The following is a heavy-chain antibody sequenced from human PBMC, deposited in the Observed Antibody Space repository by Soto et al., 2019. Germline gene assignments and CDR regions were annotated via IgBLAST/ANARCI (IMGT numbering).Heavy chain of an antibody. CDR1: GFTFSSYA. CDR2: ISYDGSNK. V-gene: IGHV3-30-3*01. Sequence: GGSLRLSCAASGFTFSSYAMHWVRQAPGKGLEWVAVISYDGSNKYYADSVKGRFTISRDNSKNTLYLQMNSLRAEDTAVYYCARDHRLRGYDFSSSYQDYCGQGPLV. J-gene: IGHJ4*02. CDR3: ARDHRLRGYDFSSSYQDY. D-gene: IGHD3-3*01.